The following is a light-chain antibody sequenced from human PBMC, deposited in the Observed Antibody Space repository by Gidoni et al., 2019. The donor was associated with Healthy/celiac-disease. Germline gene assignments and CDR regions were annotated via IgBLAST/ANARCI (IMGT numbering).Light chain of an antibody. CDR2: KAS. V-gene: IGKV1-5*03. Sequence: DIQMTQSPSTMSASVGDRVTITCRDSQSISNWLACYQQKPGKAPKLLIYKASSLEIGVPSRFSGRGYGTVFTLSISRLQPDDFATYYCQKYNRYPLTFGGGTKVESK. CDR3: QKYNRYPLT. J-gene: IGKJ4*01. CDR1: QSISNW.